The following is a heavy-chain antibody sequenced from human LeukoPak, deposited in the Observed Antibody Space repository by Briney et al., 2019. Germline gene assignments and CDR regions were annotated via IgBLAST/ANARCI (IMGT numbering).Heavy chain of an antibody. D-gene: IGHD2-2*01. CDR2: ISPNSGDT. V-gene: IGHV1-2*02. Sequence: SVKVSCKASGYTFNLYYMHWVRQAPGQGHEWRGWISPNSGDTYIAQKFLGPVTMTRDTSIAKSYMEVDSLTSDDTAVYYCARESACGTTNCLAPADWLDPWGQGTLVTVSS. CDR3: ARESACGTTNCLAPADWLDP. CDR1: GYTFNLYY. J-gene: IGHJ5*02.